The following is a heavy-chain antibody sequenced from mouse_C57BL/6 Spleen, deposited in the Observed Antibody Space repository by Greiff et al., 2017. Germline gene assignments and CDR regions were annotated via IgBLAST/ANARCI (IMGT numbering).Heavy chain of an antibody. CDR2: INPNNGGT. Sequence: VQLQQSGPELVKPGASVKMSCKASGYTFTDYNMHWVKQSHGKSLEWIGYINPNNGGTSYNQKFKGKATLTVNKSSSTAYRELRSLTSEDSAVYYGGSITTVGDDYWGQGTTLTVSS. CDR1: GYTFTDYN. J-gene: IGHJ2*01. D-gene: IGHD1-1*01. CDR3: GSITTVGDDY. V-gene: IGHV1-22*01.